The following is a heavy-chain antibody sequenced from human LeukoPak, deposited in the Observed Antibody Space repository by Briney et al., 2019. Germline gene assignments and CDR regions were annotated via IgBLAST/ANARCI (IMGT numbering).Heavy chain of an antibody. J-gene: IGHJ4*02. CDR3: ARGATWNDVNY. D-gene: IGHD1-1*01. V-gene: IGHV3-74*01. CDR1: GFTFSSYW. CDR2: INSDGSST. Sequence: QPGGSLRLCCAASGFTFSSYWMHWVRQAPGKGLVWVSRINSDGSSTSYADSEKGRFTISRDNAKNTLYLQMNSLRAEDTAVYYCARGATWNDVNYWGQGTLVTVSS.